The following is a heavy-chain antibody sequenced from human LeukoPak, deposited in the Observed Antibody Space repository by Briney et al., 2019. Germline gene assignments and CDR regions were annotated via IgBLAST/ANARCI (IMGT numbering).Heavy chain of an antibody. D-gene: IGHD3-22*01. CDR2: ISYDGSNK. J-gene: IGHJ4*02. CDR3: AKDQGYYDGSGNFDY. Sequence: GRSLRLSCAASGFTFSSYGMHWVRQAPGKGLEWVAVISYDGSNKYYADSVKGRFTISRDNSKNTLYLQMNSLRAEDTAVYYCAKDQGYYDGSGNFDYWGQGTLVTVSS. V-gene: IGHV3-30*18. CDR1: GFTFSSYG.